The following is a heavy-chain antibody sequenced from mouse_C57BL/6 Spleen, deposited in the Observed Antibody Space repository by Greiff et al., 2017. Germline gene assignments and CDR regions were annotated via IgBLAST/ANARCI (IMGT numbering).Heavy chain of an antibody. V-gene: IGHV14-2*01. CDR2: IDPEDGET. Sequence: VQLQQSGAELVKPGASVKLSCTASGFNIKDYYMHWVKQRTEQGLEWIGRIDPEDGETKYAPKCQGKATITADTSSNTAYLQLSSLTSEDTAVYYCARYYEGYFDYWGQGTTLTVSS. J-gene: IGHJ2*01. D-gene: IGHD1-1*01. CDR3: ARYYEGYFDY. CDR1: GFNIKDYY.